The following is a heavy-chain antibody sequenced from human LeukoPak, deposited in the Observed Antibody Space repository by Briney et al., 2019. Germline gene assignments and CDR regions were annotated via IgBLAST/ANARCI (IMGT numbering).Heavy chain of an antibody. CDR2: ISDTGSTI. Sequence: GGSLRLSCAASGFTFSSYELNWVRQAPGKGLEWVSYISDTGSTIYYADSVEGRFTISRDNAKSSVYLQMTSLRAEDTAVYYCAKEACSGTNCIYYFMDVWGKGTTVTVSS. CDR3: AKEACSGTNCIYYFMDV. J-gene: IGHJ6*03. D-gene: IGHD3-10*02. V-gene: IGHV3-48*03. CDR1: GFTFSSYE.